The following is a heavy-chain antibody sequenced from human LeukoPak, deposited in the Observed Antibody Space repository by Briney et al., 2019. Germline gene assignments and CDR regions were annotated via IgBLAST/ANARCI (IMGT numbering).Heavy chain of an antibody. D-gene: IGHD1-26*01. Sequence: GRSLRLSCAASGFTFTSYGMHWVRQAPGKGLEWVAVISYDGSNKYYADSVKGRFTISRDNSKNTLYLQMNSLRAEDTAVYYCAREGWELLGGSEAFDIWGQGTMVTVSS. CDR3: AREGWELLGGSEAFDI. CDR1: GFTFTSYG. J-gene: IGHJ3*02. V-gene: IGHV3-30*03. CDR2: ISYDGSNK.